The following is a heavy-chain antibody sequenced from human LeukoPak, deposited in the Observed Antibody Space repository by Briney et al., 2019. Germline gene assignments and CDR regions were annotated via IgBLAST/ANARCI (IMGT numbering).Heavy chain of an antibody. Sequence: ASVKVSCKASGDTFSDYYAHWVRQAPGQGLEWMGWINPNNGGTNYAQKFQGRVTMTRDTSISTAYMELSSLRSEDTAVYYCATGGYYYYYMDVWGKGTTVTVSS. V-gene: IGHV1-2*02. CDR2: INPNNGGT. CDR3: ATGGYYYYYMDV. CDR1: GDTFSDYY. J-gene: IGHJ6*03.